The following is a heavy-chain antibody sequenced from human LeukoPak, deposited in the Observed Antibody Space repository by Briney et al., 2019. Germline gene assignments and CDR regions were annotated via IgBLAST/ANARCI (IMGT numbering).Heavy chain of an antibody. V-gene: IGHV4-59*01. CDR1: GGSISSYY. Sequence: SETLSLTCTVSGGSISSYYWSWIRQPPGKGREWIGYIYYSGSTNYNPSLKSRVTISVDTSKNQFSLKLSSVTAADTAVYYCATWGITGTTGGFDYWGQGTLVTVSS. D-gene: IGHD1-20*01. CDR3: ATWGITGTTGGFDY. J-gene: IGHJ4*02. CDR2: IYYSGST.